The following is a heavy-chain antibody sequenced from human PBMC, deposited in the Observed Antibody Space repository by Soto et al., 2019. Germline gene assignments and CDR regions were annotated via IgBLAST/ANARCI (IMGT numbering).Heavy chain of an antibody. D-gene: IGHD5-18*01. CDR2: IYYSGST. CDR1: GGSISSYY. V-gene: IGHV4-59*01. CDR3: ARFLDTAMENWFDP. Sequence: PLETLSLTCTVSGGSISSYYWSWIRQPPGKGLEWIGYIYYSGSTNYNPSLKSRVTISVDTSKNQFSLKLSSVTAADTAVYYCARFLDTAMENWFDPWGQGTLVTVSS. J-gene: IGHJ5*02.